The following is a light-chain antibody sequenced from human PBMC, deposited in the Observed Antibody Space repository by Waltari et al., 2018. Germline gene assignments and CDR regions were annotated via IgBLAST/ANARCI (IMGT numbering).Light chain of an antibody. CDR2: EVS. Sequence: QSALTQPASVSGSPGQSITISCTGSSNDFGRYNLVSWYQQHPGKAPKLMIYEVSKRPSGVSNRFSGSKSGNTASLTISGLQAEDEADYYCCSYAGSSTRAFAGGTKLTVL. J-gene: IGLJ2*01. CDR1: SNDFGRYNL. CDR3: CSYAGSSTRA. V-gene: IGLV2-23*02.